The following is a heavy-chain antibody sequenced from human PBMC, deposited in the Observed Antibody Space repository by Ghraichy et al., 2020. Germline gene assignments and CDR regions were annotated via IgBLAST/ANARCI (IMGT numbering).Heavy chain of an antibody. CDR3: ARDPWIWDWLD. V-gene: IGHV3-7*03. D-gene: IGHD2-8*02. CDR2: IKEDGSEK. CDR1: GFTFSRYW. Sequence: GSLRLSCAASGFTFSRYWMSWVRQGPGKGLELVANIKEDGSEKYYVDSVKGRFTISRDNAKNSLYLQMNSLRAEETALYYCARDPWIWDWLDWGQGTLVTVSS. J-gene: IGHJ4*02.